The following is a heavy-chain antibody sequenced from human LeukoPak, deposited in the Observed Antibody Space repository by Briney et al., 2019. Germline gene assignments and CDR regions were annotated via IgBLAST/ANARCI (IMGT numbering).Heavy chain of an antibody. V-gene: IGHV3-7*01. Sequence: GGSLRLSCAASGFTFSNYWMSWVRQAPGKGLEWVANIKQDGSEKSYVDSVKGRFTISRDNAKNSLYLQMNSLRAEDTAVYYCARGSFESDYYYYGMDVWGQGTTVTVSS. D-gene: IGHD3-10*01. CDR1: GFTFSNYW. J-gene: IGHJ6*02. CDR2: IKQDGSEK. CDR3: ARGSFESDYYYYGMDV.